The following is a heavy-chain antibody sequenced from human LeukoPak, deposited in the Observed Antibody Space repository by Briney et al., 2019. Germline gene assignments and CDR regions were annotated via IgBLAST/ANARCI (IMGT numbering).Heavy chain of an antibody. V-gene: IGHV3-21*01. J-gene: IGHJ6*02. CDR1: GFTFSSYS. CDR3: ARDPLHDIVVVPAAISYYYYGMDV. Sequence: GGSLRLSCAASGFTFSSYSMNWVRQAPGKGLEWVSSISSSSSYIYYADSVKGRFTFSRDNAKNSLYLQMNSLRAEDTAVYYCARDPLHDIVVVPAAISYYYYGMDVWGQGTTVTVSS. D-gene: IGHD2-2*02. CDR2: ISSSSSYI.